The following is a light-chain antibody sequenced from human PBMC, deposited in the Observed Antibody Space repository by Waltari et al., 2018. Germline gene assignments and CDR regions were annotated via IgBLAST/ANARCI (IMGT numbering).Light chain of an antibody. J-gene: IGKJ4*01. CDR3: QQYNTYCS. CDR2: DVS. CDR1: QNITRW. Sequence: DIQMIQSPSTLSASVGDRVTITCRASQNITRWLAWDQQKPGKAPKLLMYDVSTLESGVPSRFSGRGSGTEFTLTISSLQPDDFAVYYCQQYNTYCSFGGGTKVEI. V-gene: IGKV1-5*01.